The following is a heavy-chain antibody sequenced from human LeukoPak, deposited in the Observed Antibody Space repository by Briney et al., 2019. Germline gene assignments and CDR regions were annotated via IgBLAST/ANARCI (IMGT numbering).Heavy chain of an antibody. J-gene: IGHJ6*02. D-gene: IGHD6-13*01. CDR3: ARSSYYYAVDV. Sequence: SETLSLTCTVSGGSISSSSYYWGWIRQLPGKGLEWIGNIYYTGSTYHNPSFESRVTMSVDTSNNQFSLRLSSVTAADTAVYYCARSSYYYAVDVWGQGTTVTVSS. CDR2: IYYTGST. V-gene: IGHV4-39*01. CDR1: GGSISSSSYY.